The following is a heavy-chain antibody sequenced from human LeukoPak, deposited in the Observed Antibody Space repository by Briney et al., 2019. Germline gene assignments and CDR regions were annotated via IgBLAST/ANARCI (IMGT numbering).Heavy chain of an antibody. CDR3: ARGSDFDY. Sequence: GGSLRLSCAASGFTFSSYGMHWVRQAPGKGLEWVAVISYDGSNKYYADSVKGRFTISRDNSKNTLYLQMNSLRAEDTAVYYCARGSDFDYWGQGTLVTVSS. CDR1: GFTFSSYG. CDR2: ISYDGSNK. D-gene: IGHD3-3*01. J-gene: IGHJ4*02. V-gene: IGHV3-30*03.